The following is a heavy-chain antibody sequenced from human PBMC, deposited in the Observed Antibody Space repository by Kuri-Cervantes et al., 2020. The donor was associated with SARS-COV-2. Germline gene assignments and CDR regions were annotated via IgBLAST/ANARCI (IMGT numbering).Heavy chain of an antibody. CDR2: INHSGST. CDR1: GGSFSGYY. V-gene: IGHV4-34*01. Sequence: SETLSLTCAVYGGSFSGYYWSWIRQPPGKGLEWIGEINHSGSTNYNPSLKSRVTISVDTSKNQFSLKLSSVTAADTAVYYCARVNQWLASADIWGQGTMVTVSS. CDR3: ARVNQWLASADI. D-gene: IGHD6-19*01. J-gene: IGHJ3*02.